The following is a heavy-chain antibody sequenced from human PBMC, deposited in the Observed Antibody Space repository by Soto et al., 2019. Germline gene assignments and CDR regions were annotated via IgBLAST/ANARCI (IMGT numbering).Heavy chain of an antibody. CDR3: SRRAPEGFDP. CDR2: IDYRGTI. Sequence: EPLSLTCTVSGGSIATSSYFWAWIRRPPGKGLEWIGSIDYRGTIYNNPSLKSRVTISVDTSKNHFSLKLDSVTAADTALYYCSRRAPEGFDPWGQGTLVTVSS. CDR1: GGSIATSSYF. V-gene: IGHV4-39*02. J-gene: IGHJ5*02.